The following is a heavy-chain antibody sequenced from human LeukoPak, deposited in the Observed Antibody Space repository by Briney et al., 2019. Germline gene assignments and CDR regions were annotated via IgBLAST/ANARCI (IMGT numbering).Heavy chain of an antibody. Sequence: ASVKVSCEASGYNFTNYGISWVRQAPGHGLEWMGWISVYSGDTNYAHKLQDRVTMTTDTSTSTAFMELRGLRSDDTAFYYCARAPSFGGYGGDYWGQGTLVTVSS. CDR3: ARAPSFGGYGGDY. D-gene: IGHD5-12*01. J-gene: IGHJ4*02. V-gene: IGHV1-18*01. CDR1: GYNFTNYG. CDR2: ISVYSGDT.